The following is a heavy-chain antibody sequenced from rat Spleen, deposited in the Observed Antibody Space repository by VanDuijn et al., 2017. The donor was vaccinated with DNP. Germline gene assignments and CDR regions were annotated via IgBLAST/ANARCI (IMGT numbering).Heavy chain of an antibody. Sequence: EVQLVESGGGLVQPGRSLKLSCAASGFTFSNYYMAWVRQAPKKGLEWVATISTSGSRTYYPDYVKGRFTISRDNAKSSLYLQMNSLKSEDTATYYCARHYYSSYYAMDAWGQGTSVTVSS. D-gene: IGHD1-2*01. CDR3: ARHYYSSYYAMDA. V-gene: IGHV5-25*01. CDR2: ISTSGSRT. J-gene: IGHJ4*01. CDR1: GFTFSNYY.